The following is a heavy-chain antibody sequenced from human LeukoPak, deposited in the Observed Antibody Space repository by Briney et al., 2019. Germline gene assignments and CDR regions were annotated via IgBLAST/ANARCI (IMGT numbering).Heavy chain of an antibody. J-gene: IGHJ4*02. CDR1: GFTFSSYV. V-gene: IGHV3-33*01. Sequence: GSSLRLSCAASGFTFSSYVVHWVRQAPGKGLEWVAIIWYDGSNEDYADSVKGRFTISRDNSKNTLYLQMNSLRAEYTAVYYCATETRDRNFDYWGQGTLVTVSS. CDR2: IWYDGSNE. CDR3: ATETRDRNFDY. D-gene: IGHD2-15*01.